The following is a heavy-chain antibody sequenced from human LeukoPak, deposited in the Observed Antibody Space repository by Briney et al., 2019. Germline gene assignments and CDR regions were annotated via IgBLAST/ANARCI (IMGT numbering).Heavy chain of an antibody. Sequence: ASVKVSCKASGYTFTGYYMHWVRQAPGQGLEWMGWVNPNSGGTNYAQKFQGRVTMTRDTSISTAYMELSRLRSDDTAVYYCVWVPSLRRHREFDPWGQGTLVTVSS. J-gene: IGHJ5*02. V-gene: IGHV1-2*02. D-gene: IGHD3-10*01. CDR2: VNPNSGGT. CDR3: VWVPSLRRHREFDP. CDR1: GYTFTGYY.